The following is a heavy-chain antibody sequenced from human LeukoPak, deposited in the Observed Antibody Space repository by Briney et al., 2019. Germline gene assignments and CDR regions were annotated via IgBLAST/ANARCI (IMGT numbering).Heavy chain of an antibody. CDR1: GYTFTGYY. J-gene: IGHJ4*02. D-gene: IGHD3-10*01. CDR3: ASGGWFGELLYDY. Sequence: GASVKVSCKASGYTFTGYYMHWVRQAPGQGLEWMGWINPNSGGTNYAQKFQGRVTMTEDTSTDTAYMELSSLRSEDTAVYYCASGGWFGELLYDYWGQGTLVTVSS. CDR2: INPNSGGT. V-gene: IGHV1-2*02.